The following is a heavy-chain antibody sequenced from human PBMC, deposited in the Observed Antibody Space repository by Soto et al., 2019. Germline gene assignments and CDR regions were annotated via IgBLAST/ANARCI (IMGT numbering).Heavy chain of an antibody. CDR2: IDPSDSYT. J-gene: IGHJ5*01. CDR3: ARVHKNWFGS. V-gene: IGHV5-10-1*01. Sequence: ESLKISCKASGYNFTAFWIHWVRQTPGKGLEWLGKIDPSDSYTNYSPSFEGHVTISTDKSTTTAFLQWSSLRASDTALYYCARVHKNWFGSWAQGTMVTVSS. CDR1: GYNFTAFW.